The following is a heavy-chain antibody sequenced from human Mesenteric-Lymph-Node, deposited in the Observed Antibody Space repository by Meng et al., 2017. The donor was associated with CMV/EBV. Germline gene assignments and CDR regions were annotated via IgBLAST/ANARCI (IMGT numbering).Heavy chain of an antibody. D-gene: IGHD3-9*01. Sequence: FAMHWVRQAPGKGLEYVSAISSNGDSTYYADSVKGRFTISRDNSKNTLYLQMNSLRAEDTAVYYCAKENRYYDILTGYQNRGWFDPWGQGTLVTVSS. V-gene: IGHV3-64*04. CDR2: ISSNGDST. CDR3: AKENRYYDILTGYQNRGWFDP. CDR1: FA. J-gene: IGHJ5*02.